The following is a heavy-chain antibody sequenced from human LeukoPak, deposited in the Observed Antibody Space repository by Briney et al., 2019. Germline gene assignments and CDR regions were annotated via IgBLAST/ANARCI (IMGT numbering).Heavy chain of an antibody. Sequence: GGSLRLSCAASGFTFSSSWIHWVRQAPGKGLVWVSRINKDGSVTDYAESAKGRFSISRDNAKNALYLQMNSLRVEDTAIYYCVKVRGRARVGYFDYWGQGTLVTVSS. D-gene: IGHD1-26*01. CDR3: VKVRGRARVGYFDY. V-gene: IGHV3-74*01. CDR2: INKDGSVT. CDR1: GFTFSSSW. J-gene: IGHJ4*02.